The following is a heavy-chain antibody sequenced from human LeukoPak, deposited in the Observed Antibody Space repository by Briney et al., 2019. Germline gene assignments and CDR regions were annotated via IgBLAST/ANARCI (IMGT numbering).Heavy chain of an antibody. Sequence: GGSLRLSCAASGFTFSSYGMHWVRQAPGKGLEWVAFIRYDGSNKYYADSVKGRFTISRDNSKNTLYLQMNSLRAEDTAVYYCAKDCRGMWELLNNDAFDIWGQGTMVTVSS. J-gene: IGHJ3*02. V-gene: IGHV3-30*02. CDR1: GFTFSSYG. CDR3: AKDCRGMWELLNNDAFDI. D-gene: IGHD1-26*01. CDR2: IRYDGSNK.